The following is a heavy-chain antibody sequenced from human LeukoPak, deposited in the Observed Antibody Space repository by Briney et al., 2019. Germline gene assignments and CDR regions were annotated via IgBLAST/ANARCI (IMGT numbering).Heavy chain of an antibody. J-gene: IGHJ4*02. D-gene: IGHD6-13*01. Sequence: GASVKVSCKASGYTFTCYYMHWVRQAPGQGLEWMGWINPNSGGTNYAQKFQGRVTMTRDTSISTAYMELSRLRSDDTAVYYCARVAENEGYSSSWYSRSLFDYWGQGTLVTVSS. CDR1: GYTFTCYY. V-gene: IGHV1-2*02. CDR3: ARVAENEGYSSSWYSRSLFDY. CDR2: INPNSGGT.